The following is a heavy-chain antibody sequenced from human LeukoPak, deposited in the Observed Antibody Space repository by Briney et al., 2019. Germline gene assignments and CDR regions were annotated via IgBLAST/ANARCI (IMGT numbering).Heavy chain of an antibody. D-gene: IGHD1-1*01. J-gene: IGHJ6*03. V-gene: IGHV3-23*01. Sequence: PGGSLRLSCAASGFTFSNYAMSWVRQVPGKGLEWVSTIIGSGGSAYYADSVNGRFTISRDNSKNTVYQQMNSLGAEDTAVYYCARDQRGYLYYMDVWGKGTTVTISS. CDR1: GFTFSNYA. CDR2: IIGSGGSA. CDR3: ARDQRGYLYYMDV.